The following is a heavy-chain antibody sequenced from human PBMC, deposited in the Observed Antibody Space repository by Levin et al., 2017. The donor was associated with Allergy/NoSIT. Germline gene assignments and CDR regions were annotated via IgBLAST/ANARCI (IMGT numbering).Heavy chain of an antibody. V-gene: IGHV3-21*01. CDR2: ISGSSDYI. J-gene: IGHJ6*02. CDR3: AREPYSSGSYGMDV. Sequence: GESLKISCAASGFTFSTYSINWVRQAPGKGLEWVSSISGSSDYIFYAASVKGRFTISRDNAKNSLYLQMNSLRAEDTAVYYCAREPYSSGSYGMDVWGQGTTVTVSS. D-gene: IGHD6-19*01. CDR1: GFTFSTYS.